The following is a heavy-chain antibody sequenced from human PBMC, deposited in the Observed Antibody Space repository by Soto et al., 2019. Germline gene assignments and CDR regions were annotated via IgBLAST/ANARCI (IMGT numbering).Heavy chain of an antibody. V-gene: IGHV1-3*01. CDR3: ARDHGAIVVVTATPSGPHYFDY. D-gene: IGHD2-21*02. Sequence: GASVKVSCKASGYTFTSYAMHWVRQAPGQRLEWMGWINAGNGNTKYSQKFQGRVTITRDTSASTAYMELSSLRSEDTAVYYCARDHGAIVVVTATPSGPHYFDYWGQGTLVTAPQ. J-gene: IGHJ4*02. CDR1: GYTFTSYA. CDR2: INAGNGNT.